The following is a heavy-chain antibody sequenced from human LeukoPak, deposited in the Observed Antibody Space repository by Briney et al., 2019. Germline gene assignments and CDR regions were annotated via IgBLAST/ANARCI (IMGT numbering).Heavy chain of an antibody. D-gene: IGHD3-22*01. J-gene: IGHJ4*02. CDR2: VNPSGGNT. Sequence: ASVKVSCKASGYTFTSCYMHWVRQAPGQGLEWMGIVNPSGGNTSYAQKFQDRVTLTTDTSTNTVCMELSSLRSEDTAVYYCARDRDYYDSSDLYYIDYWGQGTLVTVSS. CDR1: GYTFTSCY. V-gene: IGHV1-46*01. CDR3: ARDRDYYDSSDLYYIDY.